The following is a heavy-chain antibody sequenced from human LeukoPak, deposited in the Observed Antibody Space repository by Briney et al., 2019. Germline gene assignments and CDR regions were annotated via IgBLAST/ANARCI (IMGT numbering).Heavy chain of an antibody. Sequence: GGSLRLSCAASGFTFSSYGMSWVRQAPGKGLEWVSTISGSGGSTYSADSVKGRFTISRDNSKNTLYLQMNSLRAEDTAVYYCAKAGVERLADFDYWGQGTLVTVSS. CDR2: ISGSGGST. D-gene: IGHD1-1*01. V-gene: IGHV3-23*01. J-gene: IGHJ4*02. CDR1: GFTFSSYG. CDR3: AKAGVERLADFDY.